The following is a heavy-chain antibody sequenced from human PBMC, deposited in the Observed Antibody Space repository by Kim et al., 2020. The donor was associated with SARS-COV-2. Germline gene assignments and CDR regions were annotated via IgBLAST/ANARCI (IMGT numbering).Heavy chain of an antibody. CDR1: GFTFSSYA. V-gene: IGHV3-30*04. J-gene: IGHJ4*02. D-gene: IGHD3-10*01. CDR2: ISYDGSNK. Sequence: GGSLRLSCAASGFTFSSYAMHWVRQAPGKGLEWVAVISYDGSNKYYADSVKGRFTISRDNSKNTLYLQMNSLRAEDTAVYYCARDQTITMVRGVTNYWGQGTLVTVSS. CDR3: ARDQTITMVRGVTNY.